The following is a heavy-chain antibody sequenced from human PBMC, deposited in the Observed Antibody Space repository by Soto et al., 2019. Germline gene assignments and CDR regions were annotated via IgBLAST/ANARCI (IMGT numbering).Heavy chain of an antibody. CDR3: ARARTPVVVAAAYYYYGMDV. CDR2: INPNSGGT. J-gene: IGHJ6*02. V-gene: IGHV1-2*04. CDR1: GYGFTGYY. D-gene: IGHD2-15*01. Sequence: ASVKLSCKDSGYGFTGYYMRWVRQAPGQGLEWMGWINPNSGGTNYAQKFQGWVTMTRDTSISTAYMELSRLRSDDTAVYYCARARTPVVVAAAYYYYGMDVWGQGTTVTVSS.